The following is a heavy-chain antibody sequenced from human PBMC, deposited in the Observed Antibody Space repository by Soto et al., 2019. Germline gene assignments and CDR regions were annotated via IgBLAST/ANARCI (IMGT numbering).Heavy chain of an antibody. Sequence: GASVKVSCKASGYTFTGYYMHWVRQAPGQGLEWMGWINPNSGGTNYAQKFQGWVTMTRDTSINTAYMELSSLRSDDTAVYYCATTTYWHFDLWGRDTLVTVSS. V-gene: IGHV1-2*04. J-gene: IGHJ2*01. D-gene: IGHD1-1*01. CDR1: GYTFTGYY. CDR2: INPNSGGT. CDR3: ATTTYWHFDL.